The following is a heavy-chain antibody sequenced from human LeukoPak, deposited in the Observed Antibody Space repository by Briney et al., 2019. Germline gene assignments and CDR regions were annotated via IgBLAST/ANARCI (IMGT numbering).Heavy chain of an antibody. Sequence: GGSLRLSCAASGFTFSSYWTSWVRQAPGKGLEWVANIKQDGSEKYYVDSVKGRFTISRDNAKNSLYLQMNSLRAEDTAVYYCARGGRGVMGYWGQGTLVTVSS. CDR2: IKQDGSEK. CDR3: ARGGRGVMGY. V-gene: IGHV3-7*03. J-gene: IGHJ4*02. D-gene: IGHD3-10*01. CDR1: GFTFSSYW.